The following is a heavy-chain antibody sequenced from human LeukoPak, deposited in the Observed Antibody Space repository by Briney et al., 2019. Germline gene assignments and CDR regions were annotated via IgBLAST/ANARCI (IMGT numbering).Heavy chain of an antibody. Sequence: SQTLSLTCAISGDSVSSNSATWNWIRQSPSRGLEWLGRTYYRSKWFDDYAVSVKSRITINPDTSKNRFSLQLNSVIPEDTAVYYCARSSGTYDPFDYWGQGTLVTVSS. CDR2: TYYRSKWFD. CDR3: ARSSGTYDPFDY. J-gene: IGHJ4*02. D-gene: IGHD1-26*01. CDR1: GDSVSSNSAT. V-gene: IGHV6-1*01.